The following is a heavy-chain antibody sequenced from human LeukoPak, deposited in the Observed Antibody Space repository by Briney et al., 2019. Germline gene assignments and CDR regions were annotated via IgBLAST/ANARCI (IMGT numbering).Heavy chain of an antibody. D-gene: IGHD1-26*01. CDR3: ASPTRRSGIDY. CDR1: GFTFSSYC. V-gene: IGHV3-7*02. J-gene: IGHJ4*02. Sequence: GGSLRLSCAASGFTFSSYCMSWVRQAPGKGLEWVANIKQDGSEKYYVDSVKGLFTISGDNAKNSLFLLMNSLRAEDTAVYYFASPTRRSGIDYWGQGTLVTVSS. CDR2: IKQDGSEK.